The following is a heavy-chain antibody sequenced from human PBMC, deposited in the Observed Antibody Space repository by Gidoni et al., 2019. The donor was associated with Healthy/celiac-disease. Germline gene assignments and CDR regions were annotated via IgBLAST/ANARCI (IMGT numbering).Heavy chain of an antibody. CDR1: GDSVSRNSAA. CDR2: TYYRSKWYN. D-gene: IGHD2-2*03. Sequence: QVQLPQSGPGLVKPSQTLSLTCAISGDSVSRNSAAWNWIRQSPSRGLEWLGRTYYRSKWYNDYAVSVKSRITINPDTSKNQFSLQLNSVTPEDTAVYYCARDRGYCSSTSCTYYYYMDVWGKGTTVTVSS. J-gene: IGHJ6*03. CDR3: ARDRGYCSSTSCTYYYYMDV. V-gene: IGHV6-1*01.